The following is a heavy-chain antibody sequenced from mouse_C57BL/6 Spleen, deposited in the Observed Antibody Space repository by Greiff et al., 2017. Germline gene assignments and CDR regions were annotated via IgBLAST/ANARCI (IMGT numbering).Heavy chain of an antibody. D-gene: IGHD6-1*01. Sequence: QVQLQQPGAELVKPGASVKISCKASGYAFSSYWMNWVKQRPGKGLEWIGQIYPGDGDTNYNGKFKGKATLTADKSSSTSYMQLSSLTSEDSAVYFCTRHSPSDYTMDYWGQGTSVTVSS. J-gene: IGHJ4*01. CDR1: GYAFSSYW. CDR2: IYPGDGDT. CDR3: TRHSPSDYTMDY. V-gene: IGHV1-80*01.